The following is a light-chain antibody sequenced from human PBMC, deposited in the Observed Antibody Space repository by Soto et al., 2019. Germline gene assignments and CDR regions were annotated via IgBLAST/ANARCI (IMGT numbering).Light chain of an antibody. J-gene: IGLJ2*01. CDR2: DNN. CDR3: GTWDSSLSAVV. CDR1: SSNIGSHY. V-gene: IGLV1-51*01. Sequence: QSVLTQPPSVSAAPGQKVTISCSGSSSNIGSHYMSWYQQLPGGAPRLLIYDNNQRPSGIPDRFSGSKSGTSATLGITGLQTGDEADYYCGTWDSSLSAVVFGGGTKLTVL.